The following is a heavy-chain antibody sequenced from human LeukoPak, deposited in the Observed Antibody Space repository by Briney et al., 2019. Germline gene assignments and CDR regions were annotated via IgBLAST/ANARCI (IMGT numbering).Heavy chain of an antibody. Sequence: GGSLRLSCAASGFTFSTFAMIWVRQPPGKGLEWVSSIFPSGGEIHYADSVRGRFTISRDNSKNTLYLQMNSLRADDTAVYYCAMKAVPRPRLYDAFDFWGQGTVVTVSS. CDR3: AMKAVPRPRLYDAFDF. J-gene: IGHJ3*01. D-gene: IGHD2-2*02. V-gene: IGHV3-23*01. CDR2: IFPSGGEI. CDR1: GFTFSTFA.